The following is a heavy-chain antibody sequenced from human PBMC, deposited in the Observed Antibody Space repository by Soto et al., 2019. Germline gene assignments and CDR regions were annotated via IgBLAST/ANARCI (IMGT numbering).Heavy chain of an antibody. CDR3: ARDTRLYDSGTYDIANDAFDV. D-gene: IGHD3-22*01. J-gene: IGHJ3*01. CDR1: GYSFTSYW. Sequence: GESLKISCKGSGYSFTSYWISWVRQMPGKGLEWMGRIDPSDSYTNYSPSFQGHVTISADKSISNAYLQWSSLKASDTAMYYCARDTRLYDSGTYDIANDAFDVWGQGAMVTVS. CDR2: IDPSDSYT. V-gene: IGHV5-10-1*01.